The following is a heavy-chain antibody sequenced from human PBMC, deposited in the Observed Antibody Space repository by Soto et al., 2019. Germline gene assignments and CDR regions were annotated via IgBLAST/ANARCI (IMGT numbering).Heavy chain of an antibody. V-gene: IGHV3-23*01. CDR1: GFSLGDYG. J-gene: IGHJ4*02. CDR3: ATSALLWWALDS. D-gene: IGHD2-15*01. CDR2: ISASGHSA. Sequence: DVELLESGGGLVHPGGSLRLSCTASGFSLGDYGMNWVRQTPGKGLEWVSTISASGHSAYSADSVKGRLIISRDNSKNTLYLQMNSLRAEDTAVYYCATSALLWWALDSWGQGTLVTVSS.